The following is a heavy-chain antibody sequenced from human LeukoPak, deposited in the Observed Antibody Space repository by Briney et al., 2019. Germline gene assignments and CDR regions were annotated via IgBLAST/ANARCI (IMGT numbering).Heavy chain of an antibody. CDR3: ARGYYDSSDFEYFQH. J-gene: IGHJ1*01. V-gene: IGHV1-2*02. CDR2: INPNIGDT. D-gene: IGHD3-22*01. CDR1: GYSFTDYY. Sequence: GASVNVSCKASGYSFTDYYMHWVRQAPGQGLEWMGWINPNIGDTTFTQKFQGRVTMTRDTSISTVYMELSRLSSDDTAVFYCARGYYDSSDFEYFQHWGQGTLVTVSS.